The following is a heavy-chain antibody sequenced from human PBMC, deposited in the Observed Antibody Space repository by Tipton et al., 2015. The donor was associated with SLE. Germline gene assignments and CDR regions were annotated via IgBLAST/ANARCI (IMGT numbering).Heavy chain of an antibody. CDR2: ISYNGNT. Sequence: TLSLTCTVSGASISSTTYYWGWIRRPPGKGLEWIGTISYNGNTYYNPSLKNRVTISVDTSKNQFSLKLSSVTAADTAVYYCARGGEQLVRYYYYGMDVWGQGTTVTVSS. V-gene: IGHV4-39*07. D-gene: IGHD6-6*01. CDR1: GASISSTTYY. J-gene: IGHJ6*02. CDR3: ARGGEQLVRYYYYGMDV.